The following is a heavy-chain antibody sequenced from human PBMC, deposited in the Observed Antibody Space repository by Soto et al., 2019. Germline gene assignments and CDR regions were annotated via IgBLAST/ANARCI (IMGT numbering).Heavy chain of an antibody. J-gene: IGHJ4*02. CDR1: GYTFSSYG. CDR2: INAGNGNT. CDR3: ARGLNGYLHYFDY. Sequence: ASVWVSCKASGYTFSSYGISWVRQAPGQGLEWMGWINAGNGNTKYSQKFQGRVTITRDTSASTAYMELSSLRSEDTAVYYCARGLNGYLHYFDYWGQGTLVTVSS. V-gene: IGHV1-3*01. D-gene: IGHD5-18*01.